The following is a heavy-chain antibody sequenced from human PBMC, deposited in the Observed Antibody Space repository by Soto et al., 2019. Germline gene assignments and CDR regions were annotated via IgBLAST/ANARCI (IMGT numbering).Heavy chain of an antibody. D-gene: IGHD5-12*01. CDR2: IYWDDDK. J-gene: IGHJ4*02. V-gene: IGHV2-5*02. CDR1: GFSLTNSGVG. CDR3: AHTFGFSDGRG. Sequence: QITLKESGPTLVKPTQTLTLTCTCSGFSLTNSGVGVGWIRQPPGKALEWLAVIYWDDDKRYSPSLKSRLTITKDTSKNQVVLKMTNMDPVDTGTYYCAHTFGFSDGRGWGQGTLVTVSS.